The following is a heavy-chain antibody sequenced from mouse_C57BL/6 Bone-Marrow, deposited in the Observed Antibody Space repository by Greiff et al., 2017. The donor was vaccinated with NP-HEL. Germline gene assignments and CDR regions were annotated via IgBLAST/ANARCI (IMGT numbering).Heavy chain of an antibody. CDR3: AREGLRYFDY. D-gene: IGHD2-4*01. Sequence: QVQLQQSGAELVRPGTSVKVSCKASGYAFTNYLIEWVKQRPGQGLEWIGVINPGSGGTNYNEKFKGKATLTADKSSSTASMQLSSLTSEDSAVYVCAREGLRYFDYWGQGTTLTVSS. J-gene: IGHJ2*01. CDR1: GYAFTNYL. CDR2: INPGSGGT. V-gene: IGHV1-54*01.